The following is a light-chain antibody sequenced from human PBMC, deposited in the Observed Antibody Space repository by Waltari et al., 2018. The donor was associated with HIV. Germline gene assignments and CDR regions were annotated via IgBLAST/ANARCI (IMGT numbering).Light chain of an antibody. V-gene: IGKV1-5*03. CDR1: QTISNL. J-gene: IGKJ2*01. CDR3: QQFLTYPT. CDR2: EAS. Sequence: DIQMTQSPSTLSASVGDRVTITCRAGQTISNLLAWYQQKPGKAPKLLIYEASTLDSGVPLRFSGSGSGTEFTRTISGLQPDDFATYYGQQFLTYPTFGQGTKLEIK.